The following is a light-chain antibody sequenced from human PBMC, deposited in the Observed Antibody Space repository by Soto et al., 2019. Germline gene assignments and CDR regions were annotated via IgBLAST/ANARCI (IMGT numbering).Light chain of an antibody. CDR3: QQYGSSLLT. J-gene: IGKJ4*01. V-gene: IGKV3-20*01. Sequence: EIVLTQSPGTLSLSPGERATLSCRASQSISSSYLAWYQQKPGQAPRLLIYGASSRATGIPDRFSGSGSGTDFTLTISRLEPEDFEVYYCQQYGSSLLTFGGGTKVDI. CDR2: GAS. CDR1: QSISSSY.